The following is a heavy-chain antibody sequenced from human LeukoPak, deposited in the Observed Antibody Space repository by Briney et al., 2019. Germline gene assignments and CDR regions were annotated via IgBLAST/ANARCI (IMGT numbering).Heavy chain of an antibody. CDR1: GFTFSSYA. V-gene: IGHV3-23*01. CDR2: ISGSGGST. D-gene: IGHD3-10*01. Sequence: GGSLRLSCAASGFTFSSYAMSWVRQAPGKGLEWVSAISGSGGSTYYADSVKGRFTISRDNSKNTLYLQMNSLRAEDTAVYYCAKGIVQSLLWFGELSTAFDYWGQGTLVTVSS. CDR3: AKGIVQSLLWFGELSTAFDY. J-gene: IGHJ4*02.